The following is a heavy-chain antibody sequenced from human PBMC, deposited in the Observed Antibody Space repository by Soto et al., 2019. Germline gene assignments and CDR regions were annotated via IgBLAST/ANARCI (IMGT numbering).Heavy chain of an antibody. CDR2: ISWDGGST. V-gene: IGHV3-43*01. D-gene: IGHD2-2*03. Sequence: EVQLVESGGVVVQPGGSLRLSCAASGFTFDDYTMHWVRQAPGKGLEWVSLISWDGGSTYYADSVKGRFTISRDNSKNFLDLQMNSLRTEDTALYYCAKDSMDSTDANWMDVWGQGTTVTVSS. J-gene: IGHJ6*02. CDR3: AKDSMDSTDANWMDV. CDR1: GFTFDDYT.